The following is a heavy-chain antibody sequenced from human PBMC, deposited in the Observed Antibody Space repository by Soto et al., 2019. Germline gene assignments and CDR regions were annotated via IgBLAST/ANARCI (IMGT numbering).Heavy chain of an antibody. CDR3: AREEDSSGYFY. D-gene: IGHD3-22*01. J-gene: IGHJ4*02. CDR1: GFTFSSYG. CDR2: INSDGSST. V-gene: IGHV3-74*01. Sequence: VQLVESGGGVVQPGRSLRLSCAASGFTFSSYGMHWVRQAPGKGLVWVSRINSDGSSTSYADSVKGRFTISRDNAKNTLYLQMNSLRAEDTAVYYCAREEDSSGYFYWGQGTLVTVSS.